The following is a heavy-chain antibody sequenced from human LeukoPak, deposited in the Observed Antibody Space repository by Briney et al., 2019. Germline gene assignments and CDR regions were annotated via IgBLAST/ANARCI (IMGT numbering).Heavy chain of an antibody. CDR2: IYTSGST. V-gene: IGHV4-4*07. CDR1: GGSISDYY. J-gene: IGHJ4*02. D-gene: IGHD3-22*01. Sequence: PSETLSLTCTVSGGSISDYYWSWIRQPAGKGLEWLGRIYTSGSTKYNPSLESRVTMPVDTSKNQFSLQLSFVTAADTAVYYCARVGSGYDYFDYWGQGTLVTVSS. CDR3: ARVGSGYDYFDY.